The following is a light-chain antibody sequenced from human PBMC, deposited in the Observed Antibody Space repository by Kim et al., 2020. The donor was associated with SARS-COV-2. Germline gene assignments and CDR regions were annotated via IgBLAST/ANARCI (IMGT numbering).Light chain of an antibody. J-gene: IGLJ2*01. CDR1: SLRSYY. CDR2: GRN. Sequence: SSELTQDPVVSVALGQTVRITCQGDSLRSYYATWYQQKPRQAPVLVIYGRNNRPSGIPDRFSGSASGNTASLTISGTQAEDEADFYCQSRDSGVKVVFGG. CDR3: QSRDSGVKVV. V-gene: IGLV3-19*01.